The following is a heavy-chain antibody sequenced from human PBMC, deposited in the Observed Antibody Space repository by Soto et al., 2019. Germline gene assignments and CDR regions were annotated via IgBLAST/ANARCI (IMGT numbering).Heavy chain of an antibody. CDR1: GAALSSGGYF. V-gene: IGHV4-61*08. J-gene: IGHJ5*02. Sequence: PSETLSLTSTVSGAALSSGGYFYTWVRQPPGKGLEWLGYIYYSWGTNYNPSLKSRVTISLDKSKSQFSLRLISVTAADTAVYYCTREQSDDNYFDPWGQGTLVTVSS. CDR2: IYYSWGT. D-gene: IGHD6-19*01. CDR3: TREQSDDNYFDP.